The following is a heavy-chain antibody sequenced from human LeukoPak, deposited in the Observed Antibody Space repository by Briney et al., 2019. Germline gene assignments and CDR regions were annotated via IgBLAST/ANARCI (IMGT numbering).Heavy chain of an antibody. J-gene: IGHJ4*02. CDR1: GFTFSSYA. CDR3: AREDATMVLSLDY. D-gene: IGHD5-18*01. V-gene: IGHV3-23*01. CDR2: TSSGGDNT. Sequence: PAGGSLRLSCAASGFTFSSYAMSWVRQAPGKGLEWVSATSSGGDNTYYADSVKGRLTISRDNSKNTLYVQMTSLRAEDTAVYYCAREDATMVLSLDYWGQGALVTVSS.